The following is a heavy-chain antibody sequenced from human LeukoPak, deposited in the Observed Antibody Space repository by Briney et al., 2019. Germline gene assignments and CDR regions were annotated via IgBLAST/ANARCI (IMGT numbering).Heavy chain of an antibody. J-gene: IGHJ6*02. Sequence: PGGSLRLSCAASGFTVSSNYMSWVRQAPGKGLEWGSVIYSGGSTYYADSVKGRFTISRDNSKNTLYLQMNSLRAEDTAVYYCARDFGSGSYRSDYYYGMDVWGQGTTVTVCS. V-gene: IGHV3-66*01. CDR1: GFTVSSNY. CDR3: ARDFGSGSYRSDYYYGMDV. D-gene: IGHD3-10*01. CDR2: IYSGGST.